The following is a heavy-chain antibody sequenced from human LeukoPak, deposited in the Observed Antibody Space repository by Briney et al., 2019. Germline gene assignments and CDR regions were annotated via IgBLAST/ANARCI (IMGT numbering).Heavy chain of an antibody. J-gene: IGHJ4*02. CDR1: GYTFTNYY. CDR2: INPGGGNT. Sequence: ASVKVSCKASGYTFTNYYIHWVRQAPGQGLEWMGLINPGGGNTNYAQKFQGRVTITADKSTSTAYMELSSLRSEDTAVYYCASGWYLGGFDYWGQGTLVTVSS. CDR3: ASGWYLGGFDY. V-gene: IGHV1-46*01. D-gene: IGHD4-23*01.